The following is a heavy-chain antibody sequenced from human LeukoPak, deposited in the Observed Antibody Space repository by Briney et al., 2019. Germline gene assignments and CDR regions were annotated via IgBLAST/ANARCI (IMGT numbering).Heavy chain of an antibody. D-gene: IGHD6-13*01. J-gene: IGHJ3*02. Sequence: GGSLRLSCAASGFTFDDYGMSWVRHAPGKGLEWVSGINWNGGSTGYADSVKGRFTISRDNAKNSLYLQMNSLRAEDTALYYCARDLAGYSSSWSLLGAFDIWGQGTMVTVSS. CDR2: INWNGGST. V-gene: IGHV3-20*04. CDR1: GFTFDDYG. CDR3: ARDLAGYSSSWSLLGAFDI.